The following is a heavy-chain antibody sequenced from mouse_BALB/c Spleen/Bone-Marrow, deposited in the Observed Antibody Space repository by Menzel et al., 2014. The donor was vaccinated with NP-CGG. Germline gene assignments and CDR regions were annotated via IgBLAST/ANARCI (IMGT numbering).Heavy chain of an antibody. CDR2: IYPGDGDT. D-gene: IGHD2-3*01. V-gene: IGHV1-80*01. Sequence: VQLQQSGADLVRPGSSVKISCKASGYAFSNYWMNWVKQRPGQGLEWIGQIYPGDGDTNYNGKFKDKATLTADKSSSTAYMQLSSLTSEDSAVYFCARCDGYSYYFDYWGQGTTLTVSS. J-gene: IGHJ2*01. CDR3: ARCDGYSYYFDY. CDR1: GYAFSNYW.